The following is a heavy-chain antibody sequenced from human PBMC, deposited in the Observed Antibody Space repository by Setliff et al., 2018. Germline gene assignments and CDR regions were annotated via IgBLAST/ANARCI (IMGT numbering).Heavy chain of an antibody. Sequence: PSETLSLTCTVSGGSISTATYYWGWVRQSPGKGLEWIGSIYWSGNTWYNPSFKSRVTISIDTSKNQFSLKMSYVTAADTAVYYCASNRAAMALDDPWGQGKLVTVSS. D-gene: IGHD5-18*01. J-gene: IGHJ5*02. V-gene: IGHV4-39*01. CDR2: IYWSGNT. CDR1: GGSISTATYY. CDR3: ASNRAAMALDDP.